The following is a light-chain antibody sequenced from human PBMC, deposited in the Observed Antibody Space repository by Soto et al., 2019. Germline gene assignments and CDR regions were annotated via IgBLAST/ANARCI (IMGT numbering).Light chain of an antibody. J-gene: IGKJ1*01. V-gene: IGKV1-39*01. CDR2: GAS. CDR1: QSISIY. CDR3: QQTYSTSWT. Sequence: RASQSISIYLNWYQLKPGKAPKLLMYGASYLKSGVPTRFSGSGSGTDFTLNMSGLQSGDSATYFCQQTYSTSWTFGQGTKVDIK.